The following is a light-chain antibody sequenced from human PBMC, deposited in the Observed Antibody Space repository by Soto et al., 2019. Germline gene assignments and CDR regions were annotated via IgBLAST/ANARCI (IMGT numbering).Light chain of an antibody. J-gene: IGKJ1*01. CDR1: QDSNNR. CDR3: LQVKHFPRT. Sequence: DIQMTQAPSSVSASVGDRVTITCRASQDSNNRVAWFQQRPGRAPKYLIQAASILQSGFPSRFSATGSGTDFTLTIDSLQPEDFATYYCLQVKHFPRTFGQGTKLEIK. CDR2: AAS. V-gene: IGKV1-12*01.